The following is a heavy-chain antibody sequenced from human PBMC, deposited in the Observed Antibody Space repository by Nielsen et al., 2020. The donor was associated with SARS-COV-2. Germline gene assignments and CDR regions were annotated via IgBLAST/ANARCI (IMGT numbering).Heavy chain of an antibody. V-gene: IGHV4-30-4*01. D-gene: IGHD3-16*01. J-gene: IGHJ6*02. CDR1: GASINSGDYY. Sequence: SETLSLTCTVSGASINSGDYYWSWIRQPPGKGLEWIGYIYYSGSTYYNPSLKSRVTISVDTSKNQFSLKLSSVTAADTAVYYCARAGLLRDGMDVWGQGTTVTVSS. CDR3: ARAGLLRDGMDV. CDR2: IYYSGST.